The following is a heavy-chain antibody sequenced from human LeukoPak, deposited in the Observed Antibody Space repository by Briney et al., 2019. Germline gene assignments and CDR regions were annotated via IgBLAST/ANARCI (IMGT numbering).Heavy chain of an antibody. D-gene: IGHD5-24*01. CDR1: GFTFGDYA. J-gene: IGHJ4*02. CDR2: IRSKAYGGTT. CDR3: TRDLPVAEMATITFDY. V-gene: IGHV3-49*04. Sequence: GGSLRLSCTASGFTFGDYAMSWVRQAPGKGLEWVGFIRSKAYGGTTEYAASVKGRFTISRDDSKSIAYLQMNSLKTEDTAVYYCTRDLPVAEMATITFDYWGQGTLVTVSS.